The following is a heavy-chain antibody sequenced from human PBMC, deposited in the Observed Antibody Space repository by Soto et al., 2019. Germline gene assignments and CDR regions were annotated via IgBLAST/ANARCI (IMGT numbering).Heavy chain of an antibody. CDR3: AREAAPPSSLWFDP. CDR2: IYYSGST. J-gene: IGHJ5*02. V-gene: IGHV4-31*03. Sequence: PSETLSLTCTVSGGSIRSGGYYWSWIRQHPGKGLEWIGYIYYSGSTYYNPSLKSRVTISVDTSKNQFSLKLSSVTAADTAVYYCAREAAPPSSLWFDPWGQGTLVTVS. D-gene: IGHD6-6*01. CDR1: GGSIRSGGYY.